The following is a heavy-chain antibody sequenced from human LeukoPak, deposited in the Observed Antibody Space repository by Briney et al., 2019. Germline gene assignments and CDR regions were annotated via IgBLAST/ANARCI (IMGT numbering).Heavy chain of an antibody. J-gene: IGHJ4*02. V-gene: IGHV1-69*04. CDR3: ARGPQSYGGRFDY. Sequence: ASVKVSCKASGGTFSSYAISWVRQAPGQGLEWMGRIIPILGIANYAQKFQGRVTITADKSTSTAYMELSSLRPEDTAVYYCARGPQSYGGRFDYWGQGTLVTVSS. CDR1: GGTFSSYA. CDR2: IIPILGIA. D-gene: IGHD4-17*01.